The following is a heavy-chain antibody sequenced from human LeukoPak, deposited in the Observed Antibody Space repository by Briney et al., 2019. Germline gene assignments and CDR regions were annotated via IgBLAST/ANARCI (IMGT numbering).Heavy chain of an antibody. CDR3: SRGSGWLSVY. D-gene: IGHD6-19*01. CDR2: ISGGTT. V-gene: IGHV3-49*03. CDR1: GFTFGDYL. J-gene: IGHJ4*02. Sequence: GRSLRLSCTASGFTFGDYLMSWFGQAPGKGLEWIGFISGGTTEYAASVKGRFTISRDDSTSIAYLQMNSLTTEDTAVYYCSRGSGWLSVYWGQGTLVTVSS.